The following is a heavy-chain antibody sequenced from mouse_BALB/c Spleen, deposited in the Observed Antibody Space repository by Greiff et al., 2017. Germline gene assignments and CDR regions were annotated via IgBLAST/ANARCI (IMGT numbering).Heavy chain of an antibody. CDR1: GFTFSSFG. V-gene: IGHV5-17*02. CDR3: ASDYGSSWYFDV. Sequence: EVKLQESGGGLVQPGGSRKLSCAASGFTFSSFGMHWVRQAPEKGLEWVAYISSGSSTIYYADTVKGRFTISRDNPKNTLFLQMTSLRSEDTAMYYCASDYGSSWYFDVWGAGTTVTVSS. D-gene: IGHD1-1*01. J-gene: IGHJ1*01. CDR2: ISSGSSTI.